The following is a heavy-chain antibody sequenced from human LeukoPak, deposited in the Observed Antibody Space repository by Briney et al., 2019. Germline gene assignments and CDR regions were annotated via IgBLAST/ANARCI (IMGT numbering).Heavy chain of an antibody. CDR3: ARDYVWGSYRPPGY. Sequence: GGSLRLSCAASGFTFSSYWMHWLRQAPGKGLVWVSRINSDGSSTIYADSVKGRFTISRDNAKNTLYLQMNSLRAEDTAVYYCARDYVWGSYRPPGYWGQGTLVTVSS. V-gene: IGHV3-74*01. J-gene: IGHJ4*02. CDR2: INSDGSST. CDR1: GFTFSSYW. D-gene: IGHD3-16*02.